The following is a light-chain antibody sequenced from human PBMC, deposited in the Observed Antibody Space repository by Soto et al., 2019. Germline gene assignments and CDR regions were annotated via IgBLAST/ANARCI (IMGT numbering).Light chain of an antibody. CDR3: QAWDSSTGV. CDR2: QDN. J-gene: IGLJ1*01. Sequence: YELTQPPSVSVSPGQTATITCSGDKLGDKYACWYQQKAGQSPVLVIYQDNKRPSGIPERFSGSNSGNTATLSISGTQAMDEADYYCQAWDSSTGVFGPGTKVTVL. CDR1: KLGDKY. V-gene: IGLV3-1*01.